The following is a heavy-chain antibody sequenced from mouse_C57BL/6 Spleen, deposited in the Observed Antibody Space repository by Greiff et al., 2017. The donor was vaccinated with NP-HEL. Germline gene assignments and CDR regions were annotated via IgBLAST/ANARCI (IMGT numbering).Heavy chain of an antibody. CDR1: GYTFTSYW. V-gene: IGHV1-50*01. J-gene: IGHJ2*01. CDR3: ARFTTVVYFDY. CDR2: IDPSDSYT. D-gene: IGHD1-1*01. Sequence: QVHVKQPGAELVKPGASVKLSCKASGYTFTSYWMQWVKQRPGQGLEWIGEIDPSDSYTNYNQKFKGKATLTVDTSSSTAYMQLSSLTSEDSAVYYCARFTTVVYFDYWGQGTTLTVSS.